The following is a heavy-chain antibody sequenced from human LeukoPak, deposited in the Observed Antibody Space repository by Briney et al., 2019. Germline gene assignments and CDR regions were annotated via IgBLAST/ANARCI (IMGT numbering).Heavy chain of an antibody. CDR1: GFTFRSYW. Sequence: GGSLRLSCAASGFTFRSYWMSWVRQAPGKGLEWVANINQDGSEKYYVDPVKGRFTISRDNAKNSLYLQMNSLRAEDTAVYYCARDPGFCSGGRCYPYLDYCGRGTLVTVSS. V-gene: IGHV3-7*05. CDR3: ARDPGFCSGGRCYPYLDY. D-gene: IGHD2-15*01. CDR2: INQDGSEK. J-gene: IGHJ4*02.